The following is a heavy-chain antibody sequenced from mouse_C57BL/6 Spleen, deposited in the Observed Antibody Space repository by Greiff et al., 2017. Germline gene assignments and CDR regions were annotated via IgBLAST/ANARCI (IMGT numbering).Heavy chain of an antibody. J-gene: IGHJ3*01. D-gene: IGHD2-4*01. CDR1: GFTFSNYW. CDR3: TADDYDGFAY. V-gene: IGHV6-3*01. CDR2: IRLKSDNYAT. Sequence: EVQLQESGGGLVQPGGSMKLSCVASGFTFSNYWMNWVRQSPEKGLEWVAQIRLKSDNYATHYAESVKGRFTISRDDSKSSVYLQMNNLRAEDTGIYYCTADDYDGFAYWGQGTLVTVSA.